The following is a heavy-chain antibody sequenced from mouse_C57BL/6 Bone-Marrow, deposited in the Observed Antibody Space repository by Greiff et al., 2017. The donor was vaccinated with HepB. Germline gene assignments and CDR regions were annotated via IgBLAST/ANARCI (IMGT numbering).Heavy chain of an antibody. J-gene: IGHJ3*01. V-gene: IGHV5-4*01. CDR2: ISDGGSYT. Sequence: VQLKESGGGLVKPGGSLKLSCAASGFTFSSYAMSWVRQTPEKRLEWVATISDGGSYTYYPDNVKGRFTISRDNAKNNLYLQMSHLKSEDTAMYYCRRSSSYWGQGTLVTVSA. CDR3: RRSSSY. CDR1: GFTFSSYA. D-gene: IGHD1-1*01.